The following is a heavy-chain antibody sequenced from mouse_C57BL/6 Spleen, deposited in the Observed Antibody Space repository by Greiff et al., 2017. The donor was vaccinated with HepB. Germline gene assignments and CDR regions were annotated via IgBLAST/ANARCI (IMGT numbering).Heavy chain of an antibody. CDR1: GYTFTTYP. D-gene: IGHD2-2*01. J-gene: IGHJ2*01. CDR3: AIIYYGYDGYFDY. CDR2: FHPYNDDT. Sequence: VKLMESGAELVKPGASVKMSCKASGYTFTTYPIEWMKQNHGKSLEWIGNFHPYNDDTKYNEKFKGKATLTVEKSSSTVYLELSRLTSDDSAVYYCAIIYYGYDGYFDYWGQSTTLTVSS. V-gene: IGHV1-47*01.